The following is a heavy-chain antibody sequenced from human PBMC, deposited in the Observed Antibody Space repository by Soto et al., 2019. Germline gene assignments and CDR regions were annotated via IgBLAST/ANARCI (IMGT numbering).Heavy chain of an antibody. CDR2: INAGNGNT. V-gene: IGHV1-3*01. Sequence: ASVKVSCKASGYTFTGYAVHWVRQAPGQRLEWMGWINAGNGNTKYSQKLQGRVTITRDTSASTAYMELSSLRSEDTAVYYCARAVAVPADFDYWGQGTLVTVSS. CDR1: GYTFTGYA. J-gene: IGHJ4*02. CDR3: ARAVAVPADFDY. D-gene: IGHD6-19*01.